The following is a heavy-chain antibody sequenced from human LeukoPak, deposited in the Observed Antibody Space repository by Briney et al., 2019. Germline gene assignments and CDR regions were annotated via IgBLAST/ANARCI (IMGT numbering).Heavy chain of an antibody. D-gene: IGHD6-19*01. CDR3: ARDYSNAWNYFDN. Sequence: GGSLRLSCAASGFTFTSYWMSWVRQPPGKGLEWVASIKQDGSEMYYVDSVEGRFTISRDIAKNSLFLQMSSLRAEDTAVYYCARDYSNAWNYFDNWGQGTLVTVSS. CDR2: IKQDGSEM. V-gene: IGHV3-7*04. CDR1: GFTFTSYW. J-gene: IGHJ4*02.